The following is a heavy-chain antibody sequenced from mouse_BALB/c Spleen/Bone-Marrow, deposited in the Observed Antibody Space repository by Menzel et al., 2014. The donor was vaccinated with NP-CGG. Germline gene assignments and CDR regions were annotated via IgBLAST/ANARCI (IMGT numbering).Heavy chain of an antibody. CDR2: INPYNGET. V-gene: IGHV1-67*01. J-gene: IGHJ2*01. Sequence: QVQLQQSGPEVVRPGVSMKISCKGSGYTFTEYAMHWVKRSHAKRLEWIGVINPYNGETNYNQKFKDKATMTVDKSSSTAYMELARLTSENSAIYYCARCYYYGISYYFDYWGQGTTLTVSS. CDR3: ARCYYYGISYYFDY. CDR1: GYTFTEYA. D-gene: IGHD1-1*01.